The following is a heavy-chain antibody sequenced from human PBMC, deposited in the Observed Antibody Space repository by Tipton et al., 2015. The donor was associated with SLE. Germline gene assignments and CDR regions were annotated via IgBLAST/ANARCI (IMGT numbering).Heavy chain of an antibody. D-gene: IGHD6-13*01. V-gene: IGHV4-39*07. CDR1: GGSISSSSYY. J-gene: IGHJ4*02. Sequence: TLSLTCTVSGGSISSSSYYWGWIRQPPGKGLEWIGSIYYSGSTYYNPSLKSRVTISVDTSKNQSSLKLSSVTAADTAVYYCARSRYSSSWYSDYWGQGTLVTVSS. CDR3: ARSRYSSSWYSDY. CDR2: IYYSGST.